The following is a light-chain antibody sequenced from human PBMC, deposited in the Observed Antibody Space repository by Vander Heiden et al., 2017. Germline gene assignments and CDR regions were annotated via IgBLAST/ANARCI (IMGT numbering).Light chain of an antibody. CDR1: SLRSYY. Sequence: SSALTPHSAVSVALGQTARITCQGDSLRSYYASWYQQKPGQAPVLVIYGKNNRPSGIPDRFSGSSAGNTASLTITGAQAEDEADYYCNSRDSSGNLVFGGGTKLTVL. J-gene: IGLJ2*01. CDR3: NSRDSSGNLV. CDR2: GKN. V-gene: IGLV3-19*01.